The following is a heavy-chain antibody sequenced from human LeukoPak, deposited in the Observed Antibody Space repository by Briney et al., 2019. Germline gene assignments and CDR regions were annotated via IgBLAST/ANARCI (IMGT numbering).Heavy chain of an antibody. J-gene: IGHJ4*02. V-gene: IGHV3-33*01. CDR2: IWYDGNNK. Sequence: GRSLRLSCAASGFTFSNYGMHWVRQAPGKGLEWVAVIWYDGNNKYYADSVKGRITISRDNSKNTLYLQMNSLRAEDTAVYYCAGNYGPYYFDYWGQGTLVTVSS. D-gene: IGHD3-10*01. CDR1: GFTFSNYG. CDR3: AGNYGPYYFDY.